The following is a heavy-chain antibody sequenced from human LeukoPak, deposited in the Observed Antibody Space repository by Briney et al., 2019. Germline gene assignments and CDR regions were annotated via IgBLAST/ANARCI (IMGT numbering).Heavy chain of an antibody. CDR2: IIPIFGTA. CDR3: ARDRTIFGVVITSYYYYGMDV. J-gene: IGHJ6*02. Sequence: SVKVSCKASGYTFTSYAMNWVRQAPGQGLEWMGGIIPIFGTANYAQKFQGRVTITADESTSTAYMELSSLRSEDTAVYYCARDRTIFGVVITSYYYYGMDVWGQGTTVTVSS. D-gene: IGHD3-3*01. CDR1: GYTFTSYA. V-gene: IGHV1-69*13.